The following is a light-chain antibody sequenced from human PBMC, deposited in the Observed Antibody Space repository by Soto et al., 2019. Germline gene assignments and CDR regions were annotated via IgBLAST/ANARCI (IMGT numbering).Light chain of an antibody. CDR1: QSISNN. Sequence: DIQMTQSPSSLSAAVGDRVTITCRASQSISNNLNWYQQKPGKAPRLLIYGASSLQSGVPSRFSGSGSGTDFTLVISSLQPEDFTTYYGQQSYRSPLTFGGGTTVEIK. CDR2: GAS. CDR3: QQSYRSPLT. J-gene: IGKJ4*01. V-gene: IGKV1-39*01.